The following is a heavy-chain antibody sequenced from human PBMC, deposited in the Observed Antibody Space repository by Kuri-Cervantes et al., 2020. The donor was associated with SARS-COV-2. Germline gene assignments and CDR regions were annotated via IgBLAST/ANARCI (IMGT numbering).Heavy chain of an antibody. CDR1: GFTFSNYD. J-gene: IGHJ6*03. V-gene: IGHV3-33*01. D-gene: IGHD3-16*01. CDR2: IWCNGTNK. CDR3: ARGAANYYYMDV. Sequence: GESLKISCVASGFTFSNYDMHWVRQAPGKGLDWVAVIWCNGTNKFCVDSVKGRFSISRDTSKNTLSLHMNSLRAEDTAMYYCARGAANYYYMDVWGKGTTVTVSS.